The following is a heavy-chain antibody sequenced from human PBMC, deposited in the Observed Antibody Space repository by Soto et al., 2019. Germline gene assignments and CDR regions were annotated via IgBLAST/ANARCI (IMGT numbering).Heavy chain of an antibody. D-gene: IGHD3-9*01. V-gene: IGHV4-4*02. CDR3: ARVSSGYFDWPYAPYYYYGMDV. J-gene: IGHJ6*02. CDR1: GGSISSSNW. Sequence: SLTCAVSGGSISSSNWWSWVRQPPGKGLEWIGEIYHSGSTNYNPSLKSRVTISVDKSKNQFSLKLSSVTAADTAVYYCARVSSGYFDWPYAPYYYYGMDVWGQGTTVTVSS. CDR2: IYHSGST.